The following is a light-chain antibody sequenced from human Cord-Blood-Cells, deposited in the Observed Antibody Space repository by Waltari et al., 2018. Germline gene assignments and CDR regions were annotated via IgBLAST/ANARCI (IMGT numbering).Light chain of an antibody. V-gene: IGLV2-14*03. CDR3: SSYTSSSTVV. Sequence: SPLTQPARVSVSPAQPLPILRRGPSCGGGLYLYFSWYQHHQGKAPKLMIYDVCNRPSGVSNRFSGSKSGNTASLTISGLQAEDEADYYCSSYTSSSTVVFGGGTKLTVL. J-gene: IGLJ2*01. CDR2: DVC. CDR1: SCGGGLYLY.